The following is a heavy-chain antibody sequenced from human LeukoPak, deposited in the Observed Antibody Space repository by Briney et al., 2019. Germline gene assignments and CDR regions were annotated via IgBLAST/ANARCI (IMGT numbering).Heavy chain of an antibody. CDR2: ISAYNGNT. Sequence: ASVKVSCKASGYTFTSYGISWVRQAPGQGLEWMGWISAYNGNTNYAQKLQGRVTMTTDTSTNTAYMELRSLRSDDTVVYYCARVGCSSTSCYYYYYYYMDVWGKGTTVTVSS. CDR3: ARVGCSSTSCYYYYYYYMDV. J-gene: IGHJ6*03. D-gene: IGHD2-2*01. V-gene: IGHV1-18*01. CDR1: GYTFTSYG.